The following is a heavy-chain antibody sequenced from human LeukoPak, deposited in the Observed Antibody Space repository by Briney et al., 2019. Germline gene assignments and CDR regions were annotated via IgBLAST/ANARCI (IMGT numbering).Heavy chain of an antibody. J-gene: IGHJ5*02. CDR3: ARGGNCSGGSCYSDRGWFDP. Sequence: TETLSLTCIVSGGSISNYYWSWIRQPPGKGLEYIGYIYYSGSTSYNPSLKSRVTISVDMSKNQFSLKLSSVTAADTAVYYCARGGNCSGGSCYSDRGWFDPWGQGTLVTVSS. V-gene: IGHV4-59*01. D-gene: IGHD2-15*01. CDR2: IYYSGST. CDR1: GGSISNYY.